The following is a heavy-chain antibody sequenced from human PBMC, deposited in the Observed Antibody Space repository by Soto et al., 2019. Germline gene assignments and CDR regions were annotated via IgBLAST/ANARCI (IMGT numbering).Heavy chain of an antibody. J-gene: IGHJ4*02. CDR2: MYYSGST. D-gene: IGHD3-22*01. CDR1: GGSISSSSYY. CDR3: ARHDPHVPYYYDSSGQIGGDY. V-gene: IGHV4-39*01. Sequence: QLQLQESGPGLVKPSETLSLTCTVSGGSISSSSYYWGWIRQPPGKGLEWIGSMYYSGSTYYNPSLKSRVTLSVDPSKNQFSLKLSSGTAADTAVYYCARHDPHVPYYYDSSGQIGGDYWVQGTLFTVSS.